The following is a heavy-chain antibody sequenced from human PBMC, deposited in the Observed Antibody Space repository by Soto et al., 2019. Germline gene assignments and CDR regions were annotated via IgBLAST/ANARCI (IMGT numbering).Heavy chain of an antibody. CDR1: GYTFTSYD. D-gene: IGHD2-21*02. CDR2: MNPNSGNT. Sequence: QVQLVQSGAEVKKPGASVKVSCKASGYTFTSYDINWVRQATGQGLEWMGWMNPNSGNTGYAQKFQGRVTMTRNTSISTAYMELSSLRSEDTAVYYWARWDHSVVVTATGQDAFYMWGQGTMVTVSS. J-gene: IGHJ3*02. CDR3: ARWDHSVVVTATGQDAFYM. V-gene: IGHV1-8*01.